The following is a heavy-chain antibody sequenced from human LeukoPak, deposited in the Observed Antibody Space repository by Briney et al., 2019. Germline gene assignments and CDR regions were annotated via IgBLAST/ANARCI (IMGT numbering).Heavy chain of an antibody. CDR2: ISYIGST. CDR1: GGSVSGYF. Sequence: KSSETLSLTCTVSGGSVSGYFWSWIRQPPGKGLEWIGYISYIGSTNYNPSLKSRVTISVDTSKNQLSLKLTSVTAADTAVYYCARRREDRYFDLWGRGTLVTVSS. CDR3: ARRREDRYFDL. J-gene: IGHJ2*01. V-gene: IGHV4-59*08.